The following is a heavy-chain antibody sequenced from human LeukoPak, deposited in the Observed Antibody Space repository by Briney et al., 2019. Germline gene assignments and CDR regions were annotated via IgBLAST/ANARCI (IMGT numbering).Heavy chain of an antibody. CDR2: IQHDGGRT. V-gene: IGHV3-30-3*01. Sequence: GRSLRLSCAASGFSFSTYTMNWARQAPGKGLERVAGIQHDGGRTYYADSVKGRFTISRDNSKNTLYLEMNSLTPEDTALYYCARDHYGGNSWDWYFDLWGRGILVTVSS. D-gene: IGHD4-23*01. CDR1: GFSFSTYT. J-gene: IGHJ2*01. CDR3: ARDHYGGNSWDWYFDL.